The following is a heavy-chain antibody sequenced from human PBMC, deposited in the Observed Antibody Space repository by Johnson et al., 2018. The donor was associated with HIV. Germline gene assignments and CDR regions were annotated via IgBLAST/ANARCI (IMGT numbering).Heavy chain of an antibody. CDR2: ISYDGSNK. D-gene: IGHD3-22*01. J-gene: IGHJ3*02. Sequence: QMLLVESGGGVVQPGRSLRLSCAASGFTFSSYAMHWVRQAPGKGLEWVAVISYDGSNKYYGDSVKGRFTISRDNSKNTVYLQMNSLKAEDTAVYYCAKDQASGYYCDAFDIWGQGTMVTVSS. CDR3: AKDQASGYYCDAFDI. CDR1: GFTFSSYA. V-gene: IGHV3-30-3*01.